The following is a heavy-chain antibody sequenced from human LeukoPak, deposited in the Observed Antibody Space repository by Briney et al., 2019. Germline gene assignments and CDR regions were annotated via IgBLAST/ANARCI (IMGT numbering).Heavy chain of an antibody. CDR3: ARGNGWYPD. CDR2: INHSGST. CDR1: GGSFSGYY. V-gene: IGHV4-34*01. J-gene: IGHJ4*02. D-gene: IGHD6-19*01. Sequence: SETLSLTCAVYGGSFSGYYWSWIRQPPGKGLEWIGEINHSGSTNYNPSLKSRVTISVDTSKNQFSLNLSSVTAADTAVYSCARGNGWYPDWGQGTLFTVSS.